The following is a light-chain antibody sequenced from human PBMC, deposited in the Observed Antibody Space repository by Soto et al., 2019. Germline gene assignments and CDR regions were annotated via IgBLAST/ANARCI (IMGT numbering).Light chain of an antibody. CDR3: QKYNSAPLT. CDR2: AAS. J-gene: IGKJ4*02. Sequence: DIQMTQSPSSLSASVGGRVTITFRASQGISNYLAWYQQKPGKVPKLLICAASALQSGVPSRFSGSRSGTDFTLTISSLQAEDVATDCCQKYNSAPLTFDGGTKVEIK. CDR1: QGISNY. V-gene: IGKV1-27*01.